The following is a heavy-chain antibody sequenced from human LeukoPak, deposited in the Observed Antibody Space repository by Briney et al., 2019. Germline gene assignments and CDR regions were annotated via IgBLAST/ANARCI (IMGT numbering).Heavy chain of an antibody. D-gene: IGHD5-12*01. CDR1: GFTFSSYG. CDR2: ISYDGSNK. Sequence: GGSLRLSCAASGFTFSSYGMHWVRQAPGKGLKWVAVISYDGSNKYYADSVKGRFTISRDNSKNTLYLQMNSLRAEDTAVYYCAKARGGYADYWGKGTLVTVSS. V-gene: IGHV3-30*18. CDR3: AKARGGYADY. J-gene: IGHJ4*02.